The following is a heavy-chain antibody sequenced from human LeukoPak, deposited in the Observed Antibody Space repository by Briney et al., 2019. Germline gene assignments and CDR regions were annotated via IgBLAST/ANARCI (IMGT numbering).Heavy chain of an antibody. V-gene: IGHV4-59*11. Sequence: LSLICNVSGGSITSHSWNWIRQSPGKGLEWIGYSYYSGTTNYSPSLKSRVTISLDTSKNQISLKLTSVTAADTAVYYCARQVPDWFDPWGQGTLVTVSS. CDR2: SYYSGTT. CDR1: GGSITSHS. CDR3: ARQVPDWFDP. J-gene: IGHJ5*02. D-gene: IGHD3-10*01.